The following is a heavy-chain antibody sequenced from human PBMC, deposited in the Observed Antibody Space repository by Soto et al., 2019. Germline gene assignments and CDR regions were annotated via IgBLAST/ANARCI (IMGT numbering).Heavy chain of an antibody. CDR3: ARDMAVAGHYYYGMDV. CDR2: IYHSGST. J-gene: IGHJ6*02. Sequence: AETLSLTCAVSGGSISSSNLWSWVRQPPGKGLDWIGEIYHSGSTNYNPSLKSRVTISVDKSKNQFSLKLSSVTAADTAVYYCARDMAVAGHYYYGMDVWGQGTTVTVSS. V-gene: IGHV4-4*02. D-gene: IGHD6-19*01. CDR1: GGSISSSNL.